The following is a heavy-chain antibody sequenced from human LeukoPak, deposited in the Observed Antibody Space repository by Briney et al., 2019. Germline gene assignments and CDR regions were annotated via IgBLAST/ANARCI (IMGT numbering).Heavy chain of an antibody. CDR1: GFTVSSNY. V-gene: IGHV3-66*02. CDR3: ARGGTTTVATFDY. J-gene: IGHJ4*02. D-gene: IGHD3-22*01. Sequence: GGSLRLSCAASGFTVSSNYMSWVRQAPGKGLEWVSVIYSGGSTYYAGSVKGRFTISRDNSKNTLYLQMNSLRAEDTAVYYCARGGTTTVATFDYWGQGTLVTVSS. CDR2: IYSGGST.